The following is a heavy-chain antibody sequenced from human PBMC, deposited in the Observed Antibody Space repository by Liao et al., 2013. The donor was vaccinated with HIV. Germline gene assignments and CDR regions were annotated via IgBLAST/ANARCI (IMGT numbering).Heavy chain of an antibody. CDR3: ARDWDYYGSGTYFDAFDV. CDR2: IFAGGTV. V-gene: IGHV4-4*07. Sequence: QVQLQESGPGLVKPSETLSLTCSVSVPIRSHSWTWIRQPAGKGLEWIGHIFAGGTVNYNPALNGRVTISLDTSKNHFSLKLSSVTAADTAVYYCARDWDYYGSGTYFDAFDVWGQGTMVIVSA. D-gene: IGHD3-10*01. J-gene: IGHJ3*01. CDR1: VPIRSHS.